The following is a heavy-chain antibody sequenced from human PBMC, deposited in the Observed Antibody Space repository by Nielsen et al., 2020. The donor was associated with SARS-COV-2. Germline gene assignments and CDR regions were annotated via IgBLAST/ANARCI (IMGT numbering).Heavy chain of an antibody. Sequence: GESLKISCAASGFTFSSYEMNWVRQAPGKGLEWVSYISSSGTSIYHADSVTGRFTISRDNAKNSLYLQMNSLRAEDTAVYYCARAYDYVWGSFDAFDIWGQGTMVTVSS. CDR3: ARAYDYVWGSFDAFDI. J-gene: IGHJ3*02. CDR1: GFTFSSYE. V-gene: IGHV3-48*03. D-gene: IGHD3-16*01. CDR2: ISSSGTSI.